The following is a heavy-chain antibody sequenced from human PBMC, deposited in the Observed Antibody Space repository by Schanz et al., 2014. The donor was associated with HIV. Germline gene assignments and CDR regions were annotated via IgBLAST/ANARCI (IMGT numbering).Heavy chain of an antibody. CDR3: ARESGSGSYSFPDY. CDR1: GGSISSGGYF. V-gene: IGHV4-31*03. D-gene: IGHD3-10*01. J-gene: IGHJ4*02. CDR2: MYHSGST. Sequence: QVQLQVSGPGLVKPSQTLSLTCTVSGGSISSGGYFWSWIRQHPGKGLEWIGYMYHSGSTFYNPSLKSRVAISVNTSKNQFSLTLTSVTSADTAVYYCARESGSGSYSFPDYWGQGILVTVSS.